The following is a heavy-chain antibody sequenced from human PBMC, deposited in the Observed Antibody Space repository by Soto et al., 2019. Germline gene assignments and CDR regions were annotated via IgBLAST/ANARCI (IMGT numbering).Heavy chain of an antibody. CDR1: GFTFSSYS. D-gene: IGHD3-22*01. J-gene: IGHJ4*02. CDR2: ISGSGGST. V-gene: IGHV3-23*01. CDR3: AKGWQHDSSGYAKIFDY. Sequence: PGGSLRLSCAASGFTFSSYSMNWVRQAPGKGLEWVSSISGSGGSTYYADSVKGRFTISRDNSKNTLYLQMNSLRAEDTAVYYCAKGWQHDSSGYAKIFDYWGQGTLVTVSS.